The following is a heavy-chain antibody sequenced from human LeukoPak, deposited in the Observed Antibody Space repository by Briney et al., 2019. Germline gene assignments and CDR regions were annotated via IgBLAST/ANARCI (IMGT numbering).Heavy chain of an antibody. D-gene: IGHD1-26*01. J-gene: IGHJ1*01. CDR2: XXXXGETT. CDR1: GFTFSNYA. V-gene: IGHV3-23*01. Sequence: RSGGSLRLSCAASGFTFSNYAMRWVRQAXXXXXEXXXAXXXXGETTYYATSVKGRFTISRDNSKNTLYLQMNSLRGEDTAVYYCAKKGETSVKNALLYFQHWGQGTLVTVSS. CDR3: AKKGETSVKNALLYFQH.